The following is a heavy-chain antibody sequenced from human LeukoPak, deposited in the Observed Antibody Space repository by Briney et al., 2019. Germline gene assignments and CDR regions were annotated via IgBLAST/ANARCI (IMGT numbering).Heavy chain of an antibody. CDR2: ISAYNGNT. J-gene: IGHJ6*02. CDR1: GYTFTSYG. Sequence: ASVKVFCKASGYTFTSYGISWVRQAPGQGLEWMGWISAYNGNTNYAQKLQGRVTMTTDTSTSTAYMELRSLRSDDTAVYYCARDSGVSHYDFWSGRSMDVWGQGTTVTVSS. D-gene: IGHD3-3*01. CDR3: ARDSGVSHYDFWSGRSMDV. V-gene: IGHV1-18*01.